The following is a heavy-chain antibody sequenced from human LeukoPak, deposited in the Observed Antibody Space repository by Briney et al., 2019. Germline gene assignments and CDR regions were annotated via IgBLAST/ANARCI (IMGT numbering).Heavy chain of an antibody. CDR1: GASISNYY. Sequence: KSSETLSLTCTVSGASISNYYWNWIRQPPGKGLEWIGYISNSGNTDYNPSLKSRVTISVDTSKNQFSLKLRSVTAADTAVYYCARDLTSHCYFDLWGRGTLVTVSS. J-gene: IGHJ2*01. CDR2: ISNSGNT. V-gene: IGHV4-59*01. CDR3: ARDLTSHCYFDL. D-gene: IGHD4/OR15-4a*01.